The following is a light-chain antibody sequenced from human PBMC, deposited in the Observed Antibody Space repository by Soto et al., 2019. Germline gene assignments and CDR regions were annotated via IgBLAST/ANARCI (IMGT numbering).Light chain of an antibody. Sequence: DIQMTQSPPALSASVGDRVTITCRASQNIDSYLNWYQQKPGKAPELLIHDASSLQSGVPSRFSGSGSGTDFTLTTSSLQPEDFAVYYCQQSYSSTPPFGQGTKVDIX. CDR1: QNIDSY. CDR3: QQSYSSTPP. CDR2: DAS. V-gene: IGKV1-39*01. J-gene: IGKJ1*01.